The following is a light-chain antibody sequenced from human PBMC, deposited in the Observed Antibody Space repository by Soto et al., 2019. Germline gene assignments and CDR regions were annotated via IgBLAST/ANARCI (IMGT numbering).Light chain of an antibody. J-gene: IGLJ2*01. CDR1: SGSIGSNY. CDR3: QSSDSSSPHVI. Sequence: NFMLTQPHSVSESPGKTVTISCTRSSGSIGSNYVQWYQQRPGSAPTTVIYEDNQRPSGVPNRFSGSIDSSSNSASLTISGLKTEDEDDYYCQSSDSSSPHVIFGGGTQLTVL. CDR2: EDN. V-gene: IGLV6-57*03.